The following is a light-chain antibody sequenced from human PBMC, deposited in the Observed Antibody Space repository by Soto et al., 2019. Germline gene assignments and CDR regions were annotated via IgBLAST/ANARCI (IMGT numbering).Light chain of an antibody. Sequence: DIQMTQFPSTLSASVGDRVTITCRASESISSWLAWYQQKPGKAPKILIYKASTLQSGVPSRFTGSGSGTEFTLTISSLQPDDFATYYCQHSRVFPLTFGGGTKVEIK. CDR1: ESISSW. CDR3: QHSRVFPLT. J-gene: IGKJ4*01. V-gene: IGKV1-5*03. CDR2: KAS.